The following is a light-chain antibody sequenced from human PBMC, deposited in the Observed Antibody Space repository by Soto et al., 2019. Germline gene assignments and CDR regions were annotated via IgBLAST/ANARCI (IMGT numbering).Light chain of an antibody. Sequence: DIQMTQSPSSLSASVGDRVTITCRASQSISSYLNWYQQKPGKAPKLLIYAASSLQSGVPSRFSGSGSGTDFTLTISSLQPEDFATYYCQQSYSTPQVTVGGGTKVDSK. CDR3: QQSYSTPQVT. CDR1: QSISSY. J-gene: IGKJ4*01. V-gene: IGKV1-39*01. CDR2: AAS.